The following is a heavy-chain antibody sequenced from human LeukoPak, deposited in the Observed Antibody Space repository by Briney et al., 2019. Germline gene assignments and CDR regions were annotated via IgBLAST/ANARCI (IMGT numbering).Heavy chain of an antibody. CDR2: INHSGST. Sequence: ETLSLTCAVYGGSFSGYYWSWIRQPPGKGLEWIGEINHSGSTNYNPSLKSRVTISVDTSRKQFSLKLSSVTAADTAVYYCARGIFSSGWYYYFDYWGQGTLVTVSS. V-gene: IGHV4-34*01. J-gene: IGHJ4*02. D-gene: IGHD6-19*01. CDR3: ARGIFSSGWYYYFDY. CDR1: GGSFSGYY.